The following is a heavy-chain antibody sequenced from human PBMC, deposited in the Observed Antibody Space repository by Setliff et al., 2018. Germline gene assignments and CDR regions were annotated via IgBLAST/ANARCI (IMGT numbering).Heavy chain of an antibody. J-gene: IGHJ3*02. CDR3: ARDYYDSSGYPDDAFDI. D-gene: IGHD3-22*01. CDR2: IKQDGSEK. Sequence: GGSLRLSCEASGFTFSNYWMSWVRQTAGKGLEWVAYIKQDGSEKYYVDSVKGRFTISRDNAQNSLYLQMNSLRAEDTAVYYCARDYYDSSGYPDDAFDIWGQGTMVTVSS. V-gene: IGHV3-7*01. CDR1: GFTFSNYW.